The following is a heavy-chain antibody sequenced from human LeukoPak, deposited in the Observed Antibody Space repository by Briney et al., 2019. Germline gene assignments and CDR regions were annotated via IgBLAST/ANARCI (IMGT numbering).Heavy chain of an antibody. CDR1: GYTFTGYY. J-gene: IGHJ4*02. CDR3: ARDMGRYSGYDYDY. Sequence: ASVKVSCKASGYTFTGYYMHWVRQAPGQGPEWMGWINPNSGGTNYAQKFQGRLTMTRDTSISTVYMELTRLRSDDTAVYYCARDMGRYSGYDYDYWGQGTLVTASS. CDR2: INPNSGGT. D-gene: IGHD5-12*01. V-gene: IGHV1-2*02.